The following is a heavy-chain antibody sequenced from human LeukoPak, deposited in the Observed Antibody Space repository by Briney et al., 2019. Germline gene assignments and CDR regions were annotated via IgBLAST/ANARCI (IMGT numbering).Heavy chain of an antibody. CDR1: GFTISSYE. CDR2: ISSSGSTI. D-gene: IGHD6-6*01. J-gene: IGHJ4*02. Sequence: PGGSLRLSCAASGFTISSYEMNWVRQAPGKGLEWVSYISSSGSTIYYADSVKGRFTISRDNAKNSLYLQMDSLRAEDTAVYYCARGPSSPLTHWGQGTLVTVSS. V-gene: IGHV3-48*03. CDR3: ARGPSSPLTH.